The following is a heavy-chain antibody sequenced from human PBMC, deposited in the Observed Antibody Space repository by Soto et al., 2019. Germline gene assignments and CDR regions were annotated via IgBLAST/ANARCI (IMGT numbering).Heavy chain of an antibody. D-gene: IGHD6-6*01. J-gene: IGHJ6*02. CDR3: ASRPPQGYYYYYGMDV. CDR1: GGTFSSYA. Sequence: ASVKVSCKASGGTFSSYAISWVRQAPGQGLEWMGGIIPIFGAANYAQKFQGRVTITADESTSTAYMELSSLRSEDTAVYYCASRPPQGYYYYYGMDVWGQGTTVTVSS. V-gene: IGHV1-69*13. CDR2: IIPIFGAA.